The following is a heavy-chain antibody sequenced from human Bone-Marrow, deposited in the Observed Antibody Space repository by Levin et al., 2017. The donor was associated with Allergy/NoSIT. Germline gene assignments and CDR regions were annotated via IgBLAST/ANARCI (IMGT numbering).Heavy chain of an antibody. D-gene: IGHD2-8*02. CDR1: GFTFSIYS. V-gene: IGHV3-21*01. CDR3: ARGIIGDVRVAHKEAFDI. J-gene: IGHJ3*02. Sequence: GGSLRLSCTVSGFTFSIYSINWVRQAPGKGLEWVSSISSSGSDMYYVDSVRGRFTISRDNAKNSLTLQMNSLRAEDTAVYYCARGIIGDVRVAHKEAFDIWGQGTMVSVAS. CDR2: ISSSGSDM.